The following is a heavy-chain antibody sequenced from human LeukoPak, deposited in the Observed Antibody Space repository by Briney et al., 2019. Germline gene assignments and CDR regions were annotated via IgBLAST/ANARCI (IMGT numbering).Heavy chain of an antibody. CDR3: ARDWRGDDSSGYYPPGCDY. CDR1: GFAFSDYW. CDR2: ISYDGSNK. J-gene: IGHJ4*02. D-gene: IGHD3-22*01. Sequence: GGSLRLSCAASGFAFSDYWMTWVRQAPGKGLEWVAVISYDGSNKYYADSVKGRFTISRDNSKNTLYLQMNSLRAEDTAVYYCARDWRGDDSSGYYPPGCDYWGQGTLVTVSS. V-gene: IGHV3-30-3*01.